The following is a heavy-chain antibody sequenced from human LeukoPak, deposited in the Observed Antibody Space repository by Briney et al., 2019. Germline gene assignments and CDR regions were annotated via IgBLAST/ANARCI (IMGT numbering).Heavy chain of an antibody. Sequence: NASETLSLTCTVSGYSISSGYYWGWIRQPPGKGLEWIGSIYHSGSTYYNPSLKSRVTISVDTSKNQFSLKLSSVTAAGTAVYYCARGGEYYYGSGSYIPHDYWGQGTLVTVSS. CDR3: ARGGEYYYGSGSYIPHDY. J-gene: IGHJ4*02. V-gene: IGHV4-38-2*02. D-gene: IGHD3-10*01. CDR2: IYHSGST. CDR1: GYSISSGYY.